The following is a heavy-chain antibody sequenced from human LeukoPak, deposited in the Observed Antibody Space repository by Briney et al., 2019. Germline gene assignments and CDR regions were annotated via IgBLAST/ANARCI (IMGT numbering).Heavy chain of an antibody. V-gene: IGHV3-7*04. CDR2: IKQDGSEK. CDR3: ARAGGWSPYNWFDP. Sequence: PGGSLRLSCAASGFTFSSYWMSWVRQAPGKGLEWVANIKQDGSEKYYVDSVKGRFTISRDNAKNSLYLQMNSLRAEDTAVYYCARAGGWSPYNWFDPWGQGTLVTVSS. CDR1: GFTFSSYW. J-gene: IGHJ5*02. D-gene: IGHD6-19*01.